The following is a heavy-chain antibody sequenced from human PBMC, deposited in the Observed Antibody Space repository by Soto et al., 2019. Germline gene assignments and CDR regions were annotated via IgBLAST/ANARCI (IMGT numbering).Heavy chain of an antibody. CDR1: GFTVSSNY. Sequence: GGSLRLSCAASGFTVSSNYMSWVRQAPGKGLEWVSVIYSGGSTYYADSVKGRFTISRDNSKNTLYLQMNSLRAEDTAVYYCARDSHRSGSYYNVDYGMDVWGQGTTVTVSS. V-gene: IGHV3-53*01. J-gene: IGHJ6*02. D-gene: IGHD3-10*01. CDR3: ARDSHRSGSYYNVDYGMDV. CDR2: IYSGGST.